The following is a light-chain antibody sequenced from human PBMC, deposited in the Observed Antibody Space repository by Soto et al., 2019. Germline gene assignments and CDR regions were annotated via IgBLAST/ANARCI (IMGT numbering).Light chain of an antibody. CDR2: GAS. CDR1: QIIGSW. V-gene: IGKV1-12*02. Sequence: DIQMTQSPSSVSASIGDRVTITCRASQIIGSWLAWYQQKPGRAPTLLIYGASSLQSGVPSRFSGSGSGTDFTLKITSLQAEDSATYYCQQANSFPFTFGPGTKVDIK. J-gene: IGKJ3*01. CDR3: QQANSFPFT.